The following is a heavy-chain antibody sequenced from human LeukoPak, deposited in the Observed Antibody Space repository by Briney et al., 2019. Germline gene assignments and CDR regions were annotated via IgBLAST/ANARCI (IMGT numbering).Heavy chain of an antibody. J-gene: IGHJ6*03. Sequence: SVKVSCKASGGTFSSYAISWVRQAPGQGLEWMGGIIPIFGTANYAQKFQGRVTITTDESTSTAYMQLSSLRSEDTAVYYCARTLLSTEYYYYYYMDVWGKGNTVTVSS. CDR1: GGTFSSYA. D-gene: IGHD3-10*01. CDR3: ARTLLSTEYYYYYYMDV. V-gene: IGHV1-69*05. CDR2: IIPIFGTA.